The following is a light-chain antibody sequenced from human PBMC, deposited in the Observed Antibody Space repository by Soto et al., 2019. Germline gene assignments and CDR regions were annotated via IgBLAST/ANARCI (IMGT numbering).Light chain of an antibody. CDR3: QQYGSTSG. Sequence: EIVLTQSPGTLSLSPGERATLSCRASQSVSSSYLAWYQQKPGQAPRLLIYGASSRATGIPDRFSGSGSGTDFTLTISRLEPEDFAVYYCQQYGSTSGFGQGNKVEIK. CDR2: GAS. J-gene: IGKJ1*01. CDR1: QSVSSSY. V-gene: IGKV3-20*01.